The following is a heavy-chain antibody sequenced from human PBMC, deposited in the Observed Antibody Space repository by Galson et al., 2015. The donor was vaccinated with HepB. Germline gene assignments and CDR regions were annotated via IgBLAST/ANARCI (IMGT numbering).Heavy chain of an antibody. J-gene: IGHJ6*02. CDR3: ARDRGGSGSYLSKYYGMDV. CDR1: GFTFSSYN. D-gene: IGHD3-10*01. V-gene: IGHV3-48*04. Sequence: SLRLSCAASGFTFSSYNFNWVRQAPGKGLEWVSYISTTGSIYYADSVKGRFTISRDNAKNSLYLQMNSLRAEDTAVYYCARDRGGSGSYLSKYYGMDVWGQGTTVTVSS. CDR2: ISTTGSI.